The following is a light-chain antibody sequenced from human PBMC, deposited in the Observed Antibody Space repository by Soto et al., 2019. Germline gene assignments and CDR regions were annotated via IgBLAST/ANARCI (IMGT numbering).Light chain of an antibody. V-gene: IGKV3-20*01. Sequence: EIVLTQSPGTLSLSPGERATLSCRASQSVSSYLAWYQQKPGQAPRLLIYGVSSRPTGIPDRVSGSGSGTDFTLTISRLEPEDFAVNYCQQYVTSPLTFGGGTKVEIK. CDR1: QSVSSY. CDR3: QQYVTSPLT. J-gene: IGKJ4*01. CDR2: GVS.